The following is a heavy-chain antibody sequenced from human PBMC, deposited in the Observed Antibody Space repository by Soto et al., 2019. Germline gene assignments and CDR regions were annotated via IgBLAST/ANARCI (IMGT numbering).Heavy chain of an antibody. CDR2: IYYSGST. V-gene: IGHV4-39*01. CDR3: ARGFSSSWARFVDY. CDR1: GGSISSSSYY. J-gene: IGHJ4*02. Sequence: PSETLSLTCTVSGGSISSSSYYWGWIRQPPGKGLEWIGSIYYSGSTYYNPSLKSRVTISVDTSKNQFSLKLSSVTAPDTAVYYCARGFSSSWARFVDYWGQGTLVTVSS. D-gene: IGHD6-13*01.